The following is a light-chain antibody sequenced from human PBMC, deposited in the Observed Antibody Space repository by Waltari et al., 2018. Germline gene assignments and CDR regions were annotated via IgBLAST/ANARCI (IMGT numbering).Light chain of an antibody. J-gene: IGKJ2*02. CDR1: QTVNAN. Sequence: EIVMTQSPATLYVSPGERATLSCRASQTVNANLAWYQRTPGQAPSPLIYDASKRATGIPARFSGSVSGTDFTLTISSLQSEDFGIYYCHHYNTWPPGTFGQGTKLDNK. CDR3: HHYNTWPPGT. V-gene: IGKV3-15*01. CDR2: DAS.